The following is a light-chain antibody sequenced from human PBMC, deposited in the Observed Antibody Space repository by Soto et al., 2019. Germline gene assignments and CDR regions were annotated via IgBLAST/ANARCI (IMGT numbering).Light chain of an antibody. CDR1: QSVSSN. CDR2: GAS. V-gene: IGKV3-15*01. Sequence: EIVMTQSPATLSVSPGERATLSCRASQSVSSNLVWYQQKPGQAPSLLIYGASTRATGIPARFSGSGSGTEFTLTISSLQSEDFAVYYCPQYNNWPTFGPGTKVDIK. CDR3: PQYNNWPT. J-gene: IGKJ3*01.